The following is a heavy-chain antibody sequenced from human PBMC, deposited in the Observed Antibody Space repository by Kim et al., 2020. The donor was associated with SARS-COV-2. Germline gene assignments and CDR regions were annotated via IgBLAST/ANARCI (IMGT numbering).Heavy chain of an antibody. Sequence: AESVKGRFAISRDNSKNTLYLQMNSLRADDTAVYYCAKDSSRTNYYYGMDVWGQGTTVTVSS. J-gene: IGHJ6*02. CDR3: AKDSSRTNYYYGMDV. V-gene: IGHV3-23*01. D-gene: IGHD6-13*01.